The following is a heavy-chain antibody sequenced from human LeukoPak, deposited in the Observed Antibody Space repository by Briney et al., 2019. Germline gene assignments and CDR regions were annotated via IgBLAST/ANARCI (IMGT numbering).Heavy chain of an antibody. CDR2: IYYSGST. D-gene: IGHD3-10*01. CDR1: GGSISSGDYY. Sequence: SQTLSLTCTVSGGSISSGDYYWSWIRQPPRKGLEWIGYIYYSGSTYYNPSLKSRVTISVDTSKNQFSLKLSSVTAADTAVYYCARATYYYGSGSSTWDYWGQGTLVTVSS. V-gene: IGHV4-30-4*01. CDR3: ARATYYYGSGSSTWDY. J-gene: IGHJ4*02.